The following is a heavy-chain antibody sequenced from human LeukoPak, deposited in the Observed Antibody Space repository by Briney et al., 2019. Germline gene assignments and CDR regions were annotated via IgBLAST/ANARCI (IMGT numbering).Heavy chain of an antibody. D-gene: IGHD1-26*01. CDR3: AREGPVVGAHLLWAFDI. J-gene: IGHJ3*02. V-gene: IGHV1-69*01. CDR1: GGTFSSYA. Sequence: GSSLRVSCKASGGTFSSYAISWVRQAPGQGLEWMGGIIPIFGTANYAQKFQGRVTITADESTSTAYMELSSLRSEDTAVYYCAREGPVVGAHLLWAFDIWGQGTMVTVSS. CDR2: IIPIFGTA.